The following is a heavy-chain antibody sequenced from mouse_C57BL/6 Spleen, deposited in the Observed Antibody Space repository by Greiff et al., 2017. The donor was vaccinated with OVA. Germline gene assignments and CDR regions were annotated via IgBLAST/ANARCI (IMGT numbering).Heavy chain of an antibody. CDR2: ISSGSSTI. J-gene: IGHJ4*01. D-gene: IGHD2-5*01. Sequence: EVKLMESGGGLVKPGGSLKLSCAASGFTFSDYGMHWVRQAPEQGLEWVAYISSGSSTIYYADTVKGRFTISRDNAKNTLFLQMTSLRSEDTAMYYCARLYSIYLVPYAMDYWGQGTSVTVSA. CDR3: ARLYSIYLVPYAMDY. CDR1: GFTFSDYG. V-gene: IGHV5-17*01.